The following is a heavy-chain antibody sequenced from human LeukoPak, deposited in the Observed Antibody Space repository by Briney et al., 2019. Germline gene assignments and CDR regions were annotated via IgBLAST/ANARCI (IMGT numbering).Heavy chain of an antibody. CDR1: GYSFNTYY. V-gene: IGHV1-2*02. J-gene: IGHJ4*02. D-gene: IGHD2-2*01. Sequence: ASVKVSCKASGYSFNTYYVHWVRQAPGQGLEWMGYMRPASGDSNFAQKFQDRVTMTRDTSISTAYLELSRLTSDDTAVYYCSTEDKYCTTTTCADYWGQGTLVTVSS. CDR2: MRPASGDS. CDR3: STEDKYCTTTTCADY.